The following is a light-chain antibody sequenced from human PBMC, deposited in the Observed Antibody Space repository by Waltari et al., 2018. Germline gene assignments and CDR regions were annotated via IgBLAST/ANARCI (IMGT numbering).Light chain of an antibody. CDR3: QQYKNWPPMIT. J-gene: IGKJ3*01. CDR2: GAS. Sequence: EIVMTQSPATLSVSPGERATLSCRASQSVSSNLAWYQQKPGQAPRLLIYGASTRATCIPARFSGSGSGTEFTLTISSLQSEDFAVYYCQQYKNWPPMITFGPGTKVDIK. CDR1: QSVSSN. V-gene: IGKV3-15*01.